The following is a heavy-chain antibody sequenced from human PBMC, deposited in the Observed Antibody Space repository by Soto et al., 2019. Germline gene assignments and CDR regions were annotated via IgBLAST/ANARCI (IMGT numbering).Heavy chain of an antibody. CDR2: IYYSGST. J-gene: IGHJ6*02. D-gene: IGHD3-10*01. Sequence: SETLSLTCTVSGGSISSYYWSWIRQPPGKGLEWIGYIYYSGSTNYNPSLKSRVTISVDASKNQFSLKLSSVTAADTAVYYCARSYYGSGSYSYYYGMDVWGQGTTVTVSS. CDR3: ARSYYGSGSYSYYYGMDV. CDR1: GGSISSYY. V-gene: IGHV4-59*01.